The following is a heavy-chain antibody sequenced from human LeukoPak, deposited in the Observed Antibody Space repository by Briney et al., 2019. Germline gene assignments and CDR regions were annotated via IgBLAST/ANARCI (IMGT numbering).Heavy chain of an antibody. CDR1: GFTFDDYA. Sequence: PGGSLRLSCAASGFTFDDYAMHWVRQAPGKGLEWVSGISWNSGSIGYADSVKGRFTISRDNAKNTVYLQMNGLRAEDTTVYYCATVSEYWGQGTLVTVSS. CDR2: ISWNSGSI. V-gene: IGHV3-9*01. CDR3: ATVSEY. J-gene: IGHJ4*02.